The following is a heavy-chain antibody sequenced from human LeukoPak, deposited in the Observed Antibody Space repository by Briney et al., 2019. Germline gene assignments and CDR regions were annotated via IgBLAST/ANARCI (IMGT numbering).Heavy chain of an antibody. D-gene: IGHD6-19*01. CDR3: ARADGYSSGWYFDH. Sequence: ASETLSLTCTVSGGSISSYYWSWIRQPPGKELEWIGYIYYSGSTNYNPSLKSRVTISLDASKNQFSLKLSAVTAADTAVYYCARADGYSSGWYFDHWGQGTLVTVSS. V-gene: IGHV4-59*01. J-gene: IGHJ4*02. CDR2: IYYSGST. CDR1: GGSISSYY.